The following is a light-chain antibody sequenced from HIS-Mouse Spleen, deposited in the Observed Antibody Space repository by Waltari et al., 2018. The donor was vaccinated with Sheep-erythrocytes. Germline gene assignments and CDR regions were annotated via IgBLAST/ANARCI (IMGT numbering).Light chain of an antibody. CDR3: CSYAGSYTLV. CDR2: DVS. CDR1: SSDVGGYNY. V-gene: IGLV2-11*01. Sequence: QSALTQPRSVSGSPGQSVTISCTGTSSDVGGYNYVSWYQQHPGKAPNPMIYDVSKRPSGVPDRFSGSQSGNTASLTISGLQAEDEADYYCCSYAGSYTLVFGGGTKLTVL. J-gene: IGLJ2*01.